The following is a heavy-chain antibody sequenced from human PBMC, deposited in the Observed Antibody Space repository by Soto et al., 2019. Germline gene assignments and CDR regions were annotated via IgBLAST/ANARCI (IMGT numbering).Heavy chain of an antibody. CDR1: GYTFTSYG. V-gene: IGHV1-3*01. CDR3: ARDFYDFWSGYPQPHYYYYGMVV. D-gene: IGHD3-3*01. J-gene: IGHJ6*02. CDR2: INAGNGNT. Sequence: ASVKVSCKASGYTFTSYGMHWVRQAPGQRLEWMGWINAGNGNTKYSQKFQGRVTITRDTSASTAYMELSSLRSEDTAVYYCARDFYDFWSGYPQPHYYYYGMVVWGQGTTVTVSS.